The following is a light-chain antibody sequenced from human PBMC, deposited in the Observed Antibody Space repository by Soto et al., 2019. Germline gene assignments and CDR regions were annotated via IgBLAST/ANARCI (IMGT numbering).Light chain of an antibody. Sequence: EIVLTQSPATLSLSPGERATLSCRASQSVGSYLAWYQHKPGQAPRLLIYGASNRATDIPGRFSGRGSGTDFTLTISSLESGDSAVYYRHQRDKWPRTFGQGTKLEIK. CDR2: GAS. CDR1: QSVGSY. J-gene: IGKJ2*01. V-gene: IGKV3-11*01. CDR3: HQRDKWPRT.